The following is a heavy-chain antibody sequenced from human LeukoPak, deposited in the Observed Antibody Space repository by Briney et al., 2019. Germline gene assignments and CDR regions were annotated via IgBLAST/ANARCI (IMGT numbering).Heavy chain of an antibody. CDR2: ISYDGSNK. J-gene: IGHJ4*02. CDR1: GFTFSSYA. CDR3: ARQGLSYFDY. V-gene: IGHV3-30-3*01. Sequence: PGGSLGLSCAASGFTFSSYAMHWVRQAPGKGLEWVAVISYDGSNKYYADSVKGRFTISRDNSKNTLYLQMSSLRAEDTAVYYCARQGLSYFDYWGQGTLVTVSS.